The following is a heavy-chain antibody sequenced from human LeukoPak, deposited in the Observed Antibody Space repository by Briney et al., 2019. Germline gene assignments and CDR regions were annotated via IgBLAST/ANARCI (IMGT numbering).Heavy chain of an antibody. D-gene: IGHD6-19*01. J-gene: IGHJ3*01. Sequence: PSETLSLTCTVSGGYISTYYWGWVRQTPGQGLAWVGYISYSGTTTYSPSLQSRVTISLDTSESQFSLRLNSLTAADTAVYYCARAFSAWPHAFDVWGQGTMVTVSS. CDR2: ISYSGTT. CDR3: ARAFSAWPHAFDV. CDR1: GGYISTYY. V-gene: IGHV4-59*13.